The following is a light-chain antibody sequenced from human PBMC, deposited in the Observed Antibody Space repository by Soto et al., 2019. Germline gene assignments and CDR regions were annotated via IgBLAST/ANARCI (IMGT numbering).Light chain of an antibody. V-gene: IGKV4-1*01. CDR2: WAS. Sequence: DIVMTQSPDSLAVSLGERATINCKSSQSVLYSSNNKNYLAWYQQKPGQPPKLLIYWASTRESGVPDRFSGSGSGTDFTLPISSLQAEDVAVYYCQQYYSTPPPTFGPGTKVDIK. CDR1: QSVLYSSNNKNY. CDR3: QQYYSTPPPT. J-gene: IGKJ3*01.